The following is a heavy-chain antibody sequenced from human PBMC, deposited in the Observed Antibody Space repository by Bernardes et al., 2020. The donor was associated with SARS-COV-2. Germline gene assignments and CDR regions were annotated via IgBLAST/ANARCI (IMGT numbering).Heavy chain of an antibody. D-gene: IGHD4-17*01. Sequence: GGSLRLSCAASGFNFSSYAMNWVRQAPGKGLQWVSSITASTTYIQYTDSVEGRFTVSRDNAKNSLYLEMTSLRAEDTAIYYCARILRDNGFGSGYYDLWGRGPLVTVSS. V-gene: IGHV3-21*01. J-gene: IGHJ2*01. CDR1: GFNFSSYA. CDR3: ARILRDNGFGSGYYDL. CDR2: ITASTTYI.